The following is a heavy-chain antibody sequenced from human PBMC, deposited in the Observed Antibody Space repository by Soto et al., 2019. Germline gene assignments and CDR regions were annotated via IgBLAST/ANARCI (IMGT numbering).Heavy chain of an antibody. CDR1: GGSISSYY. V-gene: IGHV4-59*01. D-gene: IGHD6-13*01. CDR2: IYYSGST. Sequence: QVQLQESGPGLVKPSETLSLTCTVSGGSISSYYWSWIRQPPGKGLEWIGYIYYSGSTNYNPSLKSRVTISVDTSKNQFSPKLSSVTAADTAVYYCARVREVAAAGTFDYWGQGTLVTVFS. CDR3: ARVREVAAAGTFDY. J-gene: IGHJ4*02.